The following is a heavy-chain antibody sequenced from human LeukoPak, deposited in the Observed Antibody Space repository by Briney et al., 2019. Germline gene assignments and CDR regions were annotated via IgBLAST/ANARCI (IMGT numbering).Heavy chain of an antibody. V-gene: IGHV3-48*01. CDR3: ARDPHSLDY. Sequence: GGSLRLSRTASGFTFSIYSMNWVRQAPWKGLEWVAYIAYTGTIHYADSVRGRFAISRDNAKSSLFLQLNSLRAEDTAVYYCARDPHSLDYWGQGTLVTVSS. J-gene: IGHJ4*02. CDR1: GFTFSIYS. CDR2: IAYTGTI.